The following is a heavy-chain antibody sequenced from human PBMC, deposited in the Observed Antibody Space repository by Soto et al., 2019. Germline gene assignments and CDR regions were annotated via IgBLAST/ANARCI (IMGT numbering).Heavy chain of an antibody. CDR1: GGSISSSSYY. D-gene: IGHD2-2*01. J-gene: IGHJ4*02. CDR2: IYYSGST. CDR3: ARLHNWAEVGFDS. V-gene: IGHV4-39*01. Sequence: QLQLQESGPGLVKPSETLSLTCTVSGGSISSSSYYWGWIRQPPGRGLEGIGSIYYSGSTNYNPSHSSRVTISVDRSKTQLSLKLSSFTAADTAVYYCARLHNWAEVGFDSWGQGTLVTVSS.